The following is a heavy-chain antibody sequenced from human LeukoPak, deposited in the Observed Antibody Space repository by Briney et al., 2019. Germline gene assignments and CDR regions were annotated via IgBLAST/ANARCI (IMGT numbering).Heavy chain of an antibody. CDR2: IYYSGST. CDR3: ASSSWYGKFDY. J-gene: IGHJ4*02. Sequence: PSETLSLTCTVSGGSISSYYWSWIRQPPGKGLEWIGYIYYSGSTNQNPSLKSRVTISVDASKNQFSLKLSSVTAADTAVYYCASSSWYGKFDYWGQGTLVTVSS. D-gene: IGHD6-13*01. V-gene: IGHV4-59*08. CDR1: GGSISSYY.